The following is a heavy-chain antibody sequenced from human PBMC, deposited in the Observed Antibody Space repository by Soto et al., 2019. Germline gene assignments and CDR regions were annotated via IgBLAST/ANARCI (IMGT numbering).Heavy chain of an antibody. CDR3: ARDQGSGWYPDYFDY. Sequence: GGSLRLSCAASGFTFTSFTMIWVRQAPVKGLEWVSSISSSSRYIYYADSVRVRFTISRDNAKSSLYLQMNSLRVEDTAVFYCARDQGSGWYPDYFDYWGQGTLVTVYS. V-gene: IGHV3-21*01. CDR1: GFTFTSFT. CDR2: ISSSSRYI. D-gene: IGHD6-19*01. J-gene: IGHJ4*02.